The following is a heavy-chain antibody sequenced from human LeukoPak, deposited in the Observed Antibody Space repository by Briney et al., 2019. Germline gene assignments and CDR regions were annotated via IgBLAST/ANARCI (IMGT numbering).Heavy chain of an antibody. J-gene: IGHJ4*02. CDR3: ARVGTGAIFGVVTPYYFDY. CDR2: IYHSGST. V-gene: IGHV4-38-2*02. D-gene: IGHD3-3*01. Sequence: SETLSLTCTVSGYSISSGYYWGWIRQPPGKGLEWIGSIYHSGSTNYNPSLKSRVTISVDTSKNQFSLKLSSVTAADTAVYYCARVGTGAIFGVVTPYYFDYWGQGTLVTVSS. CDR1: GYSISSGYY.